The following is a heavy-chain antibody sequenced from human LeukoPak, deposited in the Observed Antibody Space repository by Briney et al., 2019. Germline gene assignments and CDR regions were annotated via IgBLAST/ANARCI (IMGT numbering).Heavy chain of an antibody. J-gene: IGHJ4*02. CDR1: GFTFDDYA. CDR2: ISGDGGST. V-gene: IGHV3-43*02. D-gene: IGHD4-17*01. CDR3: AKELTTETGPMPFDY. Sequence: GGSLRLSCAASGFTFDDYAMHWVRQAPGKGLEWVSLISGDGGSTYYADSVKGRFTISRDNSKNSLYLQMNSLRTEDTALYYCAKELTTETGPMPFDYWGQGTLVTVSS.